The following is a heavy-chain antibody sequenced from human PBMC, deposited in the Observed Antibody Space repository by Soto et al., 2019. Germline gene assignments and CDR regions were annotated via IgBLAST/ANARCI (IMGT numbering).Heavy chain of an antibody. CDR2: INTYNGNT. V-gene: IGHV1-18*01. Sequence: QVQLVQSGAEVKKPGASVKVSCKASGYTFRNYAVNWVRQAPGQGLEWMGSINTYNGNTNYAQNLQDRVTLTADTSTSTAFMELRSLRSDDTAVYYCAKSPRGVVATDWGQGTLVTVSS. CDR1: GYTFRNYA. CDR3: AKSPRGVVATD. D-gene: IGHD5-12*01. J-gene: IGHJ4*02.